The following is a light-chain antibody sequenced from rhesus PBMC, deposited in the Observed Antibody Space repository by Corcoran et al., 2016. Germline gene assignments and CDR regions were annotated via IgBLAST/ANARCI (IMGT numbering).Light chain of an antibody. J-gene: IGKJ1*01. CDR2: GAS. CDR3: QESSNLWT. V-gene: IGKV3-31*02. CDR1: QSLTSY. Sequence: IVMTQSQATLSLSPGETATISCRTSQSLTSYLAWYQPKPGQAPRLLIYGASSKATGIPARFSGSGSWTELTLTISSLEPGDVAVYYCQESSNLWTFGQGTKVEIK.